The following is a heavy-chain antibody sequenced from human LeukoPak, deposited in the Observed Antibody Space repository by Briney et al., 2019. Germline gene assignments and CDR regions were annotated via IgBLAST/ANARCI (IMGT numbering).Heavy chain of an antibody. V-gene: IGHV3-23*01. J-gene: IGHJ4*02. CDR2: ISGSGGST. CDR3: ASKRIYYDSSHDY. CDR1: GFTFSSYA. D-gene: IGHD3-22*01. Sequence: GGSLRLSCAASGFTFSSYAMSWVRQAPGKGLEWVSTISGSGGSTYSADSVKGRFTISRDNSKNTLSLQMNSLRAEDTAVYYCASKRIYYDSSHDYWGQGTLVTVSS.